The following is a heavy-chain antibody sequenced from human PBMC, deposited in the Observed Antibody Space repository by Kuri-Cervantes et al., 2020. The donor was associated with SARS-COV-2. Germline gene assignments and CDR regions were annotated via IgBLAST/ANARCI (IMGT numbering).Heavy chain of an antibody. J-gene: IGHJ4*02. CDR3: ARDLNGGSDY. CDR1: GYTFTDYA. Sequence: ASVKVSCKASGYTFTDYAIHWVRQAPGQRLEWMGWINAGNGDTRYSQKFRGRVTITRDTSASTAYMDLSSLRSEDTALYYCARDLNGGSDYWGQGTLVTASS. V-gene: IGHV1-3*01. D-gene: IGHD3-10*01. CDR2: INAGNGDT.